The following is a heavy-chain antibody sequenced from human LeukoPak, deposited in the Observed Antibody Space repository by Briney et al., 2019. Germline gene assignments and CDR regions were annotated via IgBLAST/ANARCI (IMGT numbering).Heavy chain of an antibody. J-gene: IGHJ4*02. Sequence: PSQTLSLTRTVSIGPHSSYYRSWIPQPAAKGLECIGRNYTSGSTNYNPSLKSRVTMSVDTSKNQFSLKLSSVTAADTAVYYCARDVYFDYWGQGTLVTVSS. CDR2: NYTSGST. CDR1: IGPHSSYY. CDR3: ARDVYFDY. V-gene: IGHV4-4*07.